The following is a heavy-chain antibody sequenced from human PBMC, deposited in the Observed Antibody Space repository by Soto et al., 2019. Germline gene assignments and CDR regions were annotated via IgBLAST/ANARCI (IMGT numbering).Heavy chain of an antibody. CDR3: ARAGYCSGGSCYSSWLDP. Sequence: ASVKVSCKASGYSFGSYALNWVRQAPGQRLEWMGGINAGNGDTKYSEKFQGRVTITRDTSATTVYMELSSLRSEDTAVYYCARAGYCSGGSCYSSWLDPWGQGTLVTVSS. V-gene: IGHV1-3*01. D-gene: IGHD2-15*01. J-gene: IGHJ5*02. CDR1: GYSFGSYA. CDR2: INAGNGDT.